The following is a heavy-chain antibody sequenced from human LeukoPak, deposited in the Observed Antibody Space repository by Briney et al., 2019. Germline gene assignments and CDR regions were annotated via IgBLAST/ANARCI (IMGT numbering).Heavy chain of an antibody. CDR3: ARDYSAVTTFFDY. CDR1: GFTFSNYA. V-gene: IGHV3-30*04. D-gene: IGHD4-17*01. Sequence: GGSLRLSCAASGFTFSNYAIHWVRQAPGKGLEWVAVISYDGNNKYYADSVKGRFTISRDNSKNTLYLHMISLRAGDTAVYYCARDYSAVTTFFDYWGQGTLVTVSS. J-gene: IGHJ4*02. CDR2: ISYDGNNK.